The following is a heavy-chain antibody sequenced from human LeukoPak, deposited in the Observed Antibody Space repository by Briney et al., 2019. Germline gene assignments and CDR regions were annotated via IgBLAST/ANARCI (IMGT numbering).Heavy chain of an antibody. CDR1: GFTLGGHD. J-gene: IGHJ4*02. CDR3: VREARGYNYTYFDY. V-gene: IGHV3-13*01. CDR2: VSAGHHA. Sequence: GGSLRLSCTASGFTLGGHDMHWVRQTTGDGLEWVAAVSAGHHAFYAGSVKGRFTVSREDAKTSLYLQMNSLRAGDTAVYYCVREARGYNYTYFDYWGQGSLVTVSS. D-gene: IGHD5-18*01.